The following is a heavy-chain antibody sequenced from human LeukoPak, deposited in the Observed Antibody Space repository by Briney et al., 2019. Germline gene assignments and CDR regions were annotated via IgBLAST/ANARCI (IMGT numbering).Heavy chain of an antibody. CDR2: ISGRGGTI. CDR3: ARGRVVNTAKIGKFYNNHMDV. Sequence: GGSLRLSCAASGFTFSDFSINWVRQAPGKGLEWISYISGRGGTINYADSVKGRFTISRDNAKNSLFLQMNSLRSEDAAVYYCARGRVVNTAKIGKFYNNHMDVWGKGTTVTASS. J-gene: IGHJ6*03. V-gene: IGHV3-48*04. D-gene: IGHD3-22*01. CDR1: GFTFSDFS.